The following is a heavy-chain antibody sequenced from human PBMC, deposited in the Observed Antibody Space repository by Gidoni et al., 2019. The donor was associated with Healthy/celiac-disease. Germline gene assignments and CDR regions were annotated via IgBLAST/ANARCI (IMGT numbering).Heavy chain of an antibody. CDR2: INHSGST. J-gene: IGHJ5*02. D-gene: IGHD3-3*01. V-gene: IGHV4-34*01. CDR3: ARGRRIFGVVIIRSNWFDP. Sequence: QVQLQQWGAGLLKPSETLSLTCAVYGGSFSGYYWSWIRQPPGKGLEWIGEINHSGSTNYNPSLKSRVTISVDTSKNQFSLKLSSVTAADTAVYYCARGRRIFGVVIIRSNWFDPWGQGTLVTVSS. CDR1: GGSFSGYY.